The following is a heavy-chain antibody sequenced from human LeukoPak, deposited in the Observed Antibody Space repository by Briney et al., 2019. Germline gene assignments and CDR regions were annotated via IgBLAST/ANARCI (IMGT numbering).Heavy chain of an antibody. D-gene: IGHD3-22*01. J-gene: IGHJ3*02. CDR3: ARDARPYYYDSSGPSGAFDI. CDR2: ISAYNGNT. V-gene: IGHV1-18*01. CDR1: GYTFTSYG. Sequence: ASVKVSCKASGYTFTSYGISWVRQAPGQGLEWMGWISAYNGNTNYAQKLQGRVTMTTDTSTSTAYMELRSLRSDDTAVYYCARDARPYYYDSSGPSGAFDIWGQGTMVTVSS.